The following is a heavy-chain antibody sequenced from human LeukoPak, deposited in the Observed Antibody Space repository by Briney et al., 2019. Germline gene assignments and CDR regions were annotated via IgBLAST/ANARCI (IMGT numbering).Heavy chain of an antibody. J-gene: IGHJ5*02. CDR2: IYYSGST. CDR1: GGSISSSSYY. V-gene: IGHV4-39*07. Sequence: SETLSLTCTVSGGSISSSSYYWGWIRQPPGKGLEWIGSIYYSGSTYYNPSLKSRVTISVDTSKNQFSLKLSSVTAADTAVYYCARGRSDILTGRGPWFDPWGQGTLVTVSS. D-gene: IGHD3-9*01. CDR3: ARGRSDILTGRGPWFDP.